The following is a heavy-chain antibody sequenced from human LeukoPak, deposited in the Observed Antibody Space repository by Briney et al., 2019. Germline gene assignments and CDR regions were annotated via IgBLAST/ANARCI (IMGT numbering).Heavy chain of an antibody. V-gene: IGHV4-30-4*08. CDR2: IYYSGST. Sequence: SQTLSLTCTVSGGSISSGDYYWSWIRQPPGKGLEWIGYIYYSGSTYYNPSLKSRVTISVDTSKNQFSLKLSSVTAADTAVYCCARYLIGAAAGSNAFDIWGQGTMVTVSS. CDR3: ARYLIGAAAGSNAFDI. CDR1: GGSISSGDYY. J-gene: IGHJ3*02. D-gene: IGHD6-13*01.